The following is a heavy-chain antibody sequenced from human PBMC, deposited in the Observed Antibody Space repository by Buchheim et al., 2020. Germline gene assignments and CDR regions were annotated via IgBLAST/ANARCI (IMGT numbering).Heavy chain of an antibody. D-gene: IGHD3-22*01. J-gene: IGHJ4*02. Sequence: EVQLVESGGGLIQPGGSLRLSCEASGFTFSGYIMSWVRQAPGKGLEWVSYISTRGDTIYYADSVKGRFTISRDNARTALYLQMNSLRAEDTAVYYCTRDRAHYSDSSGYYYVPWYFDYWGQGAL. V-gene: IGHV3-48*04. CDR1: GFTFSGYI. CDR3: TRDRAHYSDSSGYYYVPWYFDY. CDR2: ISTRGDTI.